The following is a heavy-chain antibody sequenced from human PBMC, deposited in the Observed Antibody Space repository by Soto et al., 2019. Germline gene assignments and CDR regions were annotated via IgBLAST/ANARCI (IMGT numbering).Heavy chain of an antibody. CDR3: PPPSQGTVTITPDKSFSTAYLQWGSLKASDTAMYYWARPLGSGSYDYYYGMDV. Sequence: GESLKISCKGSGYSFTSYWISWVRQMPGKGLEWMGRIDPSDSYTNYSPSFQGHVTISADKSISTAYLQWSSPKAPRPSYPNSPPPSQGTVTITPDKSFSTAYLQWGSLKASDTAMYYWARPLGSGSYDYYYGMDVWGQGTTVTVSS. CDR1: GYSFTSYW. CDR2: IDPSDSYT. D-gene: IGHD3-10*01. V-gene: IGHV5-10-1*01. J-gene: IGHJ6*02.